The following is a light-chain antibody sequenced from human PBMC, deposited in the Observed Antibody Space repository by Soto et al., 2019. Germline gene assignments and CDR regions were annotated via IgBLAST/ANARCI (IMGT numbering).Light chain of an antibody. J-gene: IGKJ2*01. V-gene: IGKV3-15*01. CDR1: QSVSSN. CDR2: GAS. Sequence: EIVMTQSPATLSLSSGERATLSCRASQSVSSNLAWYQQKPGQAPRLLIYGASTRATGIPARFSGSGSGTEFTLTISSLQSEDVAVYYCQQYNNWPYTFGHGTKLEIK. CDR3: QQYNNWPYT.